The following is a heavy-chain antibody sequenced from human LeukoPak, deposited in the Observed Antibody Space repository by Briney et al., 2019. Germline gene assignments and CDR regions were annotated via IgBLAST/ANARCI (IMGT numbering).Heavy chain of an antibody. CDR3: ARGEMITLGGVIVISTFDI. D-gene: IGHD3-16*02. CDR1: GYTFTGYY. J-gene: IGHJ3*02. V-gene: IGHV1-2*02. Sequence: ASVKVSCKTSGYTFTGYYIQWVRQAPGQGLEWMGYINPDSGGTNYAQEFQGRVTMTRDTSISTAYMELNRLRSDDTAVYYCARGEMITLGGVIVISTFDIWGQGTMVTVS. CDR2: INPDSGGT.